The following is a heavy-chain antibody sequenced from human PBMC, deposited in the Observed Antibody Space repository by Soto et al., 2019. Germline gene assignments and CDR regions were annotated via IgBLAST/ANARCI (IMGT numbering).Heavy chain of an antibody. CDR3: ARDDVVPAAHQWHNWFDP. D-gene: IGHD2-2*01. CDR2: ISSSSSTI. J-gene: IGHJ5*02. Sequence: EVQLVESGGGLVQPGGSLRLSCAASGFTFSSYSMNWVRQAPGKGREWVSYISSSSSTIYYADSVKGRFTISRDNAKNSLYLQMNSLRAEDTAVYYCARDDVVPAAHQWHNWFDPWGQGTLVTVSS. CDR1: GFTFSSYS. V-gene: IGHV3-48*01.